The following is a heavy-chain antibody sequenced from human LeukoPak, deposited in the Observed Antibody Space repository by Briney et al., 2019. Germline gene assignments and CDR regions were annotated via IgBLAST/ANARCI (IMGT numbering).Heavy chain of an antibody. CDR1: GFTFTNYG. Sequence: GRSLTLSCAASGFTFTNYGMHWVRQAPGKGLGWVALITYDGYYKYYSDSVKGRFTISSDTSKNTLYLQMNSLRAEDTAVYYCARSLPPYSSRWPPDYWGQGTLVTVSS. CDR3: ARSLPPYSSRWPPDY. J-gene: IGHJ4*02. D-gene: IGHD6-13*01. V-gene: IGHV3-30*03. CDR2: ITYDGYYK.